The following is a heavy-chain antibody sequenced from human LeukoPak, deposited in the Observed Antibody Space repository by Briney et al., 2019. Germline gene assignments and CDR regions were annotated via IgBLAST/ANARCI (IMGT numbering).Heavy chain of an antibody. CDR3: AKDFGGLLWFGELFPSYYFDY. V-gene: IGHV3-30*02. Sequence: GGSLRLSCAASGFTFSSYGMHWVRQAPGKGLEWVAFIRYDGSNKYYADSVKGRFTISSDNSKNTLYLQMNSLRAEDTAVYYCAKDFGGLLWFGELFPSYYFDYWGQGTLVTVSS. CDR2: IRYDGSNK. CDR1: GFTFSSYG. J-gene: IGHJ4*02. D-gene: IGHD3-10*01.